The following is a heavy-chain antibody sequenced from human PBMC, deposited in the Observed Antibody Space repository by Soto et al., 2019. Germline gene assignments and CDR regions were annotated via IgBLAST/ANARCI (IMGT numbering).Heavy chain of an antibody. CDR1: GSMFTRST. D-gene: IGHD3-9*01. J-gene: IGHJ3*02. CDR3: ERVGTGSSTPLDI. Sequence: XGALTLSFAASGSMFTRSTRNWVRQDPGKGLEWVSSITSASDYIFYADSVKGRFTISRDNAKNSLYLQMNSLRAEDTAVYYCERVGTGSSTPLDIWAQGTMVTVSS. CDR2: ITSASDYI. V-gene: IGHV3-21*01.